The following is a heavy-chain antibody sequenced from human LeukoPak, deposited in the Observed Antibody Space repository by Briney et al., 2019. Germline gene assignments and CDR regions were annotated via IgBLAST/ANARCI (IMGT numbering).Heavy chain of an antibody. D-gene: IGHD3-3*01. Sequence: ASVKVSCKASGYTFTSYYMHWVRQAPGQGLEWMGIINPSGGSTSYAQKFQGRVTMTRNTSISTAYMELSSLRSEDTAMYYCARWSGYYSRFDYWGQGTLVTVSS. CDR3: ARWSGYYSRFDY. V-gene: IGHV1-46*01. CDR1: GYTFTSYY. CDR2: INPSGGST. J-gene: IGHJ4*02.